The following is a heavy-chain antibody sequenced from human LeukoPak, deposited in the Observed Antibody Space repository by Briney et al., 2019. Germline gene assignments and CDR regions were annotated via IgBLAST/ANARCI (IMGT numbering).Heavy chain of an antibody. Sequence: SETLSLTCTVSGGSISSSSYYWGWIRQPPGKGLEWIGSIYYSGSTYYNPSLKSRVTISVDTSKNQFSLKLSSVTAADTAVYYCARHGTAYNLDYWGQGTLVTVSS. CDR3: ARHGTAYNLDY. CDR1: GGSISSSSYY. CDR2: IYYSGST. V-gene: IGHV4-39*01. J-gene: IGHJ4*02. D-gene: IGHD1-1*01.